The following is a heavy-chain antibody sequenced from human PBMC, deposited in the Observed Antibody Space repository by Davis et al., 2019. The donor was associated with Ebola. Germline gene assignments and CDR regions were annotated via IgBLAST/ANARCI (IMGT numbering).Heavy chain of an antibody. CDR1: GGSFSGYY. D-gene: IGHD3-10*01. CDR3: ARVKWFGKIFDY. V-gene: IGHV4-34*01. Sequence: SQTLSLTCAVYGGSFSGYYWSWIRQPPGKGLEWIGEINHSGSTNYNPSLKSRVTISLDTSKNQFSLKLSSVTAADTAVFYCARVKWFGKIFDYWGQGTLVTVSS. J-gene: IGHJ4*02. CDR2: INHSGST.